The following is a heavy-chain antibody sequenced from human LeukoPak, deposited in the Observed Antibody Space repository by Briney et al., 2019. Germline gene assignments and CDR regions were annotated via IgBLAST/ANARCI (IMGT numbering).Heavy chain of an antibody. CDR3: AKWGDYDVLTGYYVPDY. CDR2: IHGCGGST. J-gene: IGHJ4*02. V-gene: IGHV3-23*01. CDR1: GFTFSNYA. D-gene: IGHD3-9*01. Sequence: GGSLRLSCAAPGFTFSNYAMSWVRQPPAKGLEWVSAIHGCGGSTYYADSVKGRFTVSRDNSKSTLYLQMNSLRAEDTALYYCAKWGDYDVLTGYYVPDYWGQGTLVTVSS.